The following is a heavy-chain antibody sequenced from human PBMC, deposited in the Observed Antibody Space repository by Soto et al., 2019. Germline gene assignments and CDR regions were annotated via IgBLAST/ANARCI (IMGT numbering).Heavy chain of an antibody. J-gene: IGHJ6*02. D-gene: IGHD2-21*02. V-gene: IGHV4-59*01. Sequence: PSETLSLTCTVSGGSISSYYWSWIRQPPGKGLEWIGYIYYSGSTNYNPSLKSRVTISVDTSKNQFSLKLSSVTAADTAVYYCARGKTVVTPYGMDVWGQGTTVTVSS. CDR2: IYYSGST. CDR3: ARGKTVVTPYGMDV. CDR1: GGSISSYY.